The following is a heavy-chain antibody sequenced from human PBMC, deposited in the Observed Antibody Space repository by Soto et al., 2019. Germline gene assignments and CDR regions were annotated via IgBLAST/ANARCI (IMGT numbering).Heavy chain of an antibody. CDR2: ISSSSSYI. J-gene: IGHJ4*02. CDR3: ASYYDFWSGYRDFDY. Sequence: EVQLVESGGGLVKPGGSLRLSCAASGFTFSSYSMNWVRQAPGKELEWVSSISSSSSYIYYADSVKGRFTISRDNAKNSLYLQMNSLRAEDTAVYYCASYYDFWSGYRDFDYWGQGTLVTVSS. CDR1: GFTFSSYS. V-gene: IGHV3-21*01. D-gene: IGHD3-3*01.